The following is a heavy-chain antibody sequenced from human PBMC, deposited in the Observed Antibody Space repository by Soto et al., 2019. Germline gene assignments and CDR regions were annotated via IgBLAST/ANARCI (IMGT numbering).Heavy chain of an antibody. V-gene: IGHV3-23*01. Sequence: GGSLRLSCAASGFIFENFGMSWVRQAPGKGLEWISSISGSGFKKYYADSVKGRFTISRDNSKSTVYLELNNLSAEDTAVYHCAKNQGVELVPLATVDWFDPWGQRSVVTVSS. CDR2: ISGSGFKK. CDR3: AKNQGVELVPLATVDWFDP. CDR1: GFIFENFG. D-gene: IGHD1-26*01. J-gene: IGHJ5*02.